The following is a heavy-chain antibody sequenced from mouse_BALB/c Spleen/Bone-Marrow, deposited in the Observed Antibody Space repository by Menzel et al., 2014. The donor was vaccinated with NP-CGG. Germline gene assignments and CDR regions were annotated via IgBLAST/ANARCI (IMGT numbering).Heavy chain of an antibody. J-gene: IGHJ2*01. D-gene: IGHD2-14*01. CDR2: INPSNGGT. CDR3: TRGRVRDFDY. Sequence: QVQLKQSGAELVKPGASVKLSCKASGYTFTSYYMYWVKQRPGQGLEWIGEINPSNGGTNFNEKFKSKATLTVDKSSSTAYMQLSSLTSEDPAVYYCTRGRVRDFDYWGQGTTLTVSS. CDR1: GYTFTSYY. V-gene: IGHV1S81*02.